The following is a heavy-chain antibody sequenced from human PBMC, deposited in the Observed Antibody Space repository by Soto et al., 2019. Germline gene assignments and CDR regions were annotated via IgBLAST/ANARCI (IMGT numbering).Heavy chain of an antibody. D-gene: IGHD2-2*01. Sequence: QVQLVQSGAEVKKPGSSVKVSCKASGGTFSSYTISWVRQAPGQGLEWMGRIIPILGIANYAQKFQGRVTIXAXISTSTAYMELSSLRSEDTAVYYCASRGSSSNAFDIWGQGTMVTVSS. CDR3: ASRGSSSNAFDI. CDR2: IIPILGIA. V-gene: IGHV1-69*02. J-gene: IGHJ3*02. CDR1: GGTFSSYT.